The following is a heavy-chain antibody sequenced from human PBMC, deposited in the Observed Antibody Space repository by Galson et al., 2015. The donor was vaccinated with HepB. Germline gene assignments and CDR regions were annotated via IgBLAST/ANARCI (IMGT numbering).Heavy chain of an antibody. Sequence: LSLTCTVSGGSISSSSYYWGWIRQPPGKGLEWIGSIYYSGSTYYNPSLKSRVTISVDTSKNQFSLKLSSVTAADTAVYYCARDGKDIWLPNDYWGQGTLVTVSS. V-gene: IGHV4-39*07. D-gene: IGHD1-26*01. CDR3: ARDGKDIWLPNDY. CDR1: GGSISSSSYY. CDR2: IYYSGST. J-gene: IGHJ4*02.